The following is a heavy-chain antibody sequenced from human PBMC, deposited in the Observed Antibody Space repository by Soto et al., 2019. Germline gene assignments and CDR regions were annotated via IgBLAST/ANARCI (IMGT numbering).Heavy chain of an antibody. Sequence: GESLKISCQGSGYGFTTHWITWVSQTPGKGLEWMGRIDPSNSYINYSPSFQGHVTISVDRSISTAYLQWSRLEASYNAFYYCARRLSGPKEEYNAYYFYGLDVWGQGTKVTVSS. CDR2: IDPSNSYI. CDR1: GYGFTTHW. CDR3: ARRLSGPKEEYNAYYFYGLDV. J-gene: IGHJ6*02. D-gene: IGHD1-1*01. V-gene: IGHV5-10-1*01.